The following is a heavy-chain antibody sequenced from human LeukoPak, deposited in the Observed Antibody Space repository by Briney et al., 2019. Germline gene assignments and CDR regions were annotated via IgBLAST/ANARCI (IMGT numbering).Heavy chain of an antibody. CDR3: ARDTRHYYDSSGYYWGLDY. CDR2: IIPIFGTA. Sequence: SVKVSCKASGGTFSSYAISWVRQAPGQGLEWMGGIIPIFGTANYAQKFQGRVTITTDESTSTAYMELSSLRSEDTAVYYCARDTRHYYDSSGYYWGLDYWGQGTLVTVSS. CDR1: GGTFSSYA. J-gene: IGHJ4*02. V-gene: IGHV1-69*05. D-gene: IGHD3-22*01.